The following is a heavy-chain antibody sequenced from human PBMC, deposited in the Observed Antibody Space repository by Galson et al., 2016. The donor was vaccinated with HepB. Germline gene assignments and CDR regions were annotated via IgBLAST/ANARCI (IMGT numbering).Heavy chain of an antibody. V-gene: IGHV4-61*07. D-gene: IGHD3-10*01. CDR2: IYYSGST. J-gene: IGHJ3*02. Sequence: QPPGKGLEWIGYIYYSGSTNYNPSLKSRVTISVDTSKNQFSLKLSSVTAADTAVYYCARLVRGVRARAFDIWGQGTMVTVSS. CDR3: ARLVRGVRARAFDI.